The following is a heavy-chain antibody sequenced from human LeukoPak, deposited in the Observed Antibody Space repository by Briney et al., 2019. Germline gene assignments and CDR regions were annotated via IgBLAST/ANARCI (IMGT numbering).Heavy chain of an antibody. CDR3: ARGYSSGWYPQSDY. J-gene: IGHJ4*02. CDR2: INHSGST. D-gene: IGHD6-19*01. V-gene: IGHV4-34*01. CDR1: GGSFSGYY. Sequence: PSETLSLTCAVYGGSFSGYYWSWIRQPPGKGLEWIGEINHSGSTNYNPSLKSRVTISVDTSKNQFSLKLSSVTAADTAVYYCARGYSSGWYPQSDYWGQGTLVTVSS.